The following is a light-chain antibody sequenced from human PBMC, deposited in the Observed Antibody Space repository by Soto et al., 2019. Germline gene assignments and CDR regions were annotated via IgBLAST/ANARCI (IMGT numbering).Light chain of an antibody. V-gene: IGKV1-5*01. Sequence: DIQMNQSPSTLSASVGDRITITCRASPSISSWLAWYQQRPGKAPTLLTYDASSVQSGVPSRFRGSGSGTEFTLTIGSLQPADSATYYCQQYDSYSLTFGVGTKVYI. CDR3: QQYDSYSLT. CDR1: PSISSW. J-gene: IGKJ4*01. CDR2: DAS.